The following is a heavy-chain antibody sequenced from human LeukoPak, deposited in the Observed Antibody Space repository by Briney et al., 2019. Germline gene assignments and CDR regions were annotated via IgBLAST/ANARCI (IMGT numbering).Heavy chain of an antibody. V-gene: IGHV3-23*01. CDR3: AKAPLTTFTVTYHYFDY. CDR1: GFTFSTFA. D-gene: IGHD4-17*01. J-gene: IGHJ4*02. CDR2: ISGSADTT. Sequence: GGSLRLSCAASGFTFSTFAMNWVRQTPGKGLEWVSAISGSADTTYYADSVKGRFSISRDNSKNTVYLQMNSLRTEDTAVYYCAKAPLTTFTVTYHYFDYWGQGTLVTVSS.